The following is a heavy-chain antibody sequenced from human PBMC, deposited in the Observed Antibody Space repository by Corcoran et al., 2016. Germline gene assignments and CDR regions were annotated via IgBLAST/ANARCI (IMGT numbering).Heavy chain of an antibody. Sequence: QVQLQESGPGLVKPSETLSLTCTVSGGSISSYYWSWIRQPPGKGLEWIGYIYYSGSTNYNPSLKSRVTISVDTSKNQFSLKLSSVTAADTAVYYCARWAGQRVLFGGFDPWGQGTRVTVSS. CDR1: GGSISSYY. CDR2: IYYSGST. J-gene: IGHJ5*02. V-gene: IGHV4-59*01. D-gene: IGHD6-6*01. CDR3: ARWAGQRVLFGGFDP.